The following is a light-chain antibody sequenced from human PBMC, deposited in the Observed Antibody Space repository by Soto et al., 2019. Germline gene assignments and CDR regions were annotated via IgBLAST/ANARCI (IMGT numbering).Light chain of an antibody. Sequence: EIVLTQSPATLSLSPGERATLSCRASQSVTNSLAWYQQQPGQAPRLLIYHASNRATGVPARFSGSGSGTDFTPTISSLEPADFAVYYCQQRRTFGQGTKVEIK. CDR1: QSVTNS. CDR3: QQRRT. V-gene: IGKV3-11*01. J-gene: IGKJ1*01. CDR2: HAS.